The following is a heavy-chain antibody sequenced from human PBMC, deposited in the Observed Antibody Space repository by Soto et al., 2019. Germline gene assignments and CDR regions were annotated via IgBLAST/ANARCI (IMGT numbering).Heavy chain of an antibody. CDR3: AKGLNYYDSSGYIGY. V-gene: IGHV3-23*01. D-gene: IGHD3-22*01. J-gene: IGHJ4*02. Sequence: EVQVLESGGGLVQPGGSLRLSCAASGFTFSSYAMSWVRQAPGTGLEWVSVISGSGGSTYYADSVKGRFTISRDNSKNTLYLQMNSLRDEDTAVYYCAKGLNYYDSSGYIGYWGQGTLVTVSS. CDR1: GFTFSSYA. CDR2: ISGSGGST.